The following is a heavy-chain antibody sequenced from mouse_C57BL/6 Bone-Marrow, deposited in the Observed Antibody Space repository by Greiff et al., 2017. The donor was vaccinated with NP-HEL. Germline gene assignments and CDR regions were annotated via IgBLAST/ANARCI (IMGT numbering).Heavy chain of an antibody. V-gene: IGHV1-81*01. CDR1: GYTFTSYG. Sequence: VKLMESGAELARPGASVKLSCKASGYTFTSYGISWVKQRTGQGLEWIGEIYPRSGNTYYNEKFKGKATLTAAKSSSTAYMVLRSRTSEDAAVYFCARPHYYGSSYGYFDVWGTGTTVTVSS. CDR2: IYPRSGNT. D-gene: IGHD1-1*01. J-gene: IGHJ1*03. CDR3: ARPHYYGSSYGYFDV.